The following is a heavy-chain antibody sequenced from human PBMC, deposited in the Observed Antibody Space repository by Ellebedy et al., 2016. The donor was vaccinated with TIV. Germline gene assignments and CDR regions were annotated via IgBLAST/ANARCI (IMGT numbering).Heavy chain of an antibody. CDR3: ARRDYYYYGMDV. J-gene: IGHJ6*02. Sequence: MPSETLSLTCTVSGGSISSYYWSWIRQPPGKGLEWIGSIYYSGSTYYNPSLTSRVTISVDTSKNQFSLKLSSVTAADTAVYYCARRDYYYYGMDVWGQGTTVTVSS. V-gene: IGHV4-39*01. CDR1: GGSISSYY. CDR2: IYYSGST.